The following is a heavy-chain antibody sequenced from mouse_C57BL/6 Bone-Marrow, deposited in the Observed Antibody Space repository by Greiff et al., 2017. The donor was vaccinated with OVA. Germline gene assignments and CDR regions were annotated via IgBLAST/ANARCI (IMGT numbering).Heavy chain of an antibody. CDR1: GFTFSSYA. D-gene: IGHD2-4*01. J-gene: IGHJ3*01. V-gene: IGHV5-4*01. CDR2: ISDGGSYT. Sequence: EVNVVESGGGLVKPGGSLKLSCAASGFTFSSYAMSWVRQTPEKRLEWVATISDGGSYTYYPDNVKGRFTISRDNAKNNLYLQMSHLKSEDTAMYYCARDEGYYDYDDGFAYWGQGTLVTVSA. CDR3: ARDEGYYDYDDGFAY.